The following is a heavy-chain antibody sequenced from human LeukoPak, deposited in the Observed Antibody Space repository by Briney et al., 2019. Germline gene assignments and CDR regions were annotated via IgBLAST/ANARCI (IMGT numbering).Heavy chain of an antibody. J-gene: IGHJ4*02. Sequence: GGSLRLSCAVSGFTVSTNFMSWVRQAPGKGPEWVSIIYADGGTKYADSVKGRFTISRDTSKNTFSLQMNNLRAEDTAVYYCARLASRSYWGQGTLVTVSS. CDR3: ARLASRSY. CDR1: GFTVSTNF. CDR2: IYADGGT. D-gene: IGHD6-6*01. V-gene: IGHV3-53*01.